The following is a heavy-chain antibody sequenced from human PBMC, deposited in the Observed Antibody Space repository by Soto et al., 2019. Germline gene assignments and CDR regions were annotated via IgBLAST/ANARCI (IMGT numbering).Heavy chain of an antibody. CDR3: ARDRGNTTFGVVVFYYYYGMDV. D-gene: IGHD3-3*01. Sequence: GGSLRLSCAASGFTFSSYSMNWVRQAPGKGLEWVSYISSSSSTIYYADSVKGRFTISRDNAKNSLYLQMNSLRDEDTAVYYCARDRGNTTFGVVVFYYYYGMDVWGQGTTVTVSS. J-gene: IGHJ6*02. CDR2: ISSSSSTI. CDR1: GFTFSSYS. V-gene: IGHV3-48*02.